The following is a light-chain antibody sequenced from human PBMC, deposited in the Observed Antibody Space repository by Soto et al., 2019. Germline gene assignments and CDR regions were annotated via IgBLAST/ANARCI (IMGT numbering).Light chain of an antibody. V-gene: IGLV1-51*01. CDR1: SSNIGGNS. Sequence: QSVLTQPPSVSAAPGQKVTISCSGSSSNIGGNSVSWYQQLPGTAPKLLIYDDNKRPSGIPDRFSGSKSGTSATLGITGFQTGDEADYYCQSYDSSLSASYVFGTGTKV. CDR2: DDN. CDR3: QSYDSSLSASYV. J-gene: IGLJ1*01.